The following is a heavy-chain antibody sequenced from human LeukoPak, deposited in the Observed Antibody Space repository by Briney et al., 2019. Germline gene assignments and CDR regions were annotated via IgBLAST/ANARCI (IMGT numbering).Heavy chain of an antibody. CDR1: GGSFSGYY. D-gene: IGHD3-10*01. CDR2: IYYSGST. Sequence: SETLSLTCAVYGGSFSGYYWGWIRQPPGKGLEWIGSIYYSGSTYYNPSLKSRVTISVDTSNNQFSLKLSSVTAADTAVYYCARLLRLVTIVRGVINHFDYWGQGTLVTVSS. V-gene: IGHV4-34*01. J-gene: IGHJ4*02. CDR3: ARLLRLVTIVRGVINHFDY.